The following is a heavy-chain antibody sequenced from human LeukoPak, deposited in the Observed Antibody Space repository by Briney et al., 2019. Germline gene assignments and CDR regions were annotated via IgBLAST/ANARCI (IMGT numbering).Heavy chain of an antibody. CDR1: GFTFSSYS. CDR3: ARRSGYYWDAFDI. D-gene: IGHD3-22*01. J-gene: IGHJ3*02. Sequence: GGSLRLSCAASGFTFSSYSMNWVRQAPGKGLEWVSYISSSSSTIYYADSVKGRFTISRDNAKNSLYLQMNNLRAEDTAVYYCARRSGYYWDAFDIWGQGTMVTVSS. CDR2: ISSSSSTI. V-gene: IGHV3-48*04.